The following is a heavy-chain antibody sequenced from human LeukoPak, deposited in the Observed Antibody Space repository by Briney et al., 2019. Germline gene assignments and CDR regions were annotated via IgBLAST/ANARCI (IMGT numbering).Heavy chain of an antibody. D-gene: IGHD3-22*01. CDR3: AAGALFYNCGYFYGNFEQ. CDR1: GGSISSYY. J-gene: IGHJ4*02. CDR2: IYYSGST. Sequence: SETLSLTCTVSGGSISSYYWSWIRQPPGKGLEWIGYIYYSGSTNYNPSLKSRVNISVDTSKNQFSLKLSSVTAADTAVYYSAAGALFYNCGYFYGNFEQWGQGTLV. V-gene: IGHV4-59*08.